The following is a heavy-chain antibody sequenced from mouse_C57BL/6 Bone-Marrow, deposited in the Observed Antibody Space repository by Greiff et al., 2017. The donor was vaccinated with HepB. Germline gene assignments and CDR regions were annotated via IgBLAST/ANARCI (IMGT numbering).Heavy chain of an antibody. CDR1: GYTFTDYE. D-gene: IGHD1-1*01. Sequence: VQVVESGAELVRPGASVTLSCKASGYTFTDYEMHWVKQTPVHGLEWIGAIDPETGGTAYNQKFKGKAILTADKSSSTAYMELRSLTSEDSAVYYCTRYGPFYAMDYWGQGTSVTVSS. V-gene: IGHV1-15*01. CDR3: TRYGPFYAMDY. CDR2: IDPETGGT. J-gene: IGHJ4*01.